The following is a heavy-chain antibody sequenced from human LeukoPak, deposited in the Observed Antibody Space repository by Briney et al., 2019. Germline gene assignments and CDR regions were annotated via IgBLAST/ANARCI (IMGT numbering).Heavy chain of an antibody. CDR2: INPSGGST. Sequence: ASVTVSCTASGGTFSSYYMHWVRQAPGHGLEWMGIINPSGGSTSYAQKFQGRVTMTRDTSTSTVYMELSSLRSEDTAVYYCARGRDGYKRPFDYWGQGTLVTVSS. CDR3: ARGRDGYKRPFDY. D-gene: IGHD5-24*01. CDR1: GGTFSSYY. J-gene: IGHJ4*02. V-gene: IGHV1-46*01.